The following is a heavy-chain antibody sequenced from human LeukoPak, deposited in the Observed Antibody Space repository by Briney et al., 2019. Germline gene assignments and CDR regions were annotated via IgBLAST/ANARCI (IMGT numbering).Heavy chain of an antibody. J-gene: IGHJ4*02. Sequence: GGALRLSCATSGVTVSSNWMSGVRHVPGRGRDWVANIKPDGSAQYYAASVKGRFTVSRDNAKNSLYLQMNSLRVEDPAVYYCARANNSSWHNWGQGTLVTVSA. D-gene: IGHD6-13*01. V-gene: IGHV3-7*01. CDR1: GVTVSSNW. CDR2: IKPDGSAQ. CDR3: ARANNSSWHN.